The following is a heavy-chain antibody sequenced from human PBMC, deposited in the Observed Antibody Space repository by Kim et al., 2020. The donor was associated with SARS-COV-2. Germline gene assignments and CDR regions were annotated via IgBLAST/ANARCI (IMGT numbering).Heavy chain of an antibody. D-gene: IGHD3-9*01. Sequence: GESLKISCKGSGYSFTSYWIGWVRQMPGKGLEWMGIIYPGDSDTRYSPSFQGQGTISADKSISTAYLQWSSLKASDTAMYYCARRSFGLRYFDRRDYGMDVWGQGTTVTVSS. CDR1: GYSFTSYW. J-gene: IGHJ6*02. CDR3: ARRSFGLRYFDRRDYGMDV. CDR2: IYPGDSDT. V-gene: IGHV5-51*01.